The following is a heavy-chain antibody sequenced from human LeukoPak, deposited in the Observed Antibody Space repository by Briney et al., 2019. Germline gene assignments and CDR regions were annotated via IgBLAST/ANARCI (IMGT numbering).Heavy chain of an antibody. CDR3: ARALTKDSGYGY. CDR2: ISAYNGNT. D-gene: IGHD5-12*01. V-gene: IGHV1-18*01. J-gene: IGHJ4*02. CDR1: GYTFTSYG. Sequence: ASVKVSCKASGYTFTSYGISWVRQAPGQGLEWMGWISAYNGNTNYAQKLQGRVTMTTDTSTSTAYMELRGLRSDDTAVYYRARALTKDSGYGYWGQGTLVTVSS.